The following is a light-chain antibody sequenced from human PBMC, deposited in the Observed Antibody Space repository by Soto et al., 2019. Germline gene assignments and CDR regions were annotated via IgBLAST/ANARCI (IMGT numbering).Light chain of an antibody. Sequence: DLQMTQSPSTLSASVGDRVTVTCRASQSISNWLAWYQQKPGKAPKLLISKASILESGVPSRFSGSGSGTEFTLTISSLQPDDSATYYCLQYNSHQNTFGQGTKLEIK. CDR1: QSISNW. CDR2: KAS. V-gene: IGKV1-5*03. CDR3: LQYNSHQNT. J-gene: IGKJ2*01.